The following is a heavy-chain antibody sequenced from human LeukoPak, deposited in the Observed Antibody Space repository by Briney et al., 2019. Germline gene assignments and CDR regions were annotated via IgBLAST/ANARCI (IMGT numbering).Heavy chain of an antibody. V-gene: IGHV3-66*01. CDR2: IYSGGST. CDR1: GFTVSSNY. D-gene: IGHD1-14*01. J-gene: IGHJ4*02. Sequence: GGSLRLSCAASGFTVSSNYMSWVRQAPGKGLEWVSVIYSGGSTYYADSVKGRFTISRDNSKNTLYLQMNSLRAEDTAVYYCVKITSVTGGDCWGQGTRLTVSS. CDR3: VKITSVTGGDC.